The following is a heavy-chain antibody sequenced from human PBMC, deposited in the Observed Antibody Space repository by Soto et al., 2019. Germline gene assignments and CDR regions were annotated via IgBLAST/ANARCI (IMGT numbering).Heavy chain of an antibody. CDR3: ARADYYDSSGYHPRIAY. Sequence: PSETLSLTCTVSGGSISSYYWSWIRQPPGKGLEWIGYIYYSGSTNYNPSLKSRVTISVDTSKNQFSLKLSSVTAADTAVYFCARADYYDSSGYHPRIAYWGQGTLVTVSS. J-gene: IGHJ4*02. V-gene: IGHV4-59*08. CDR1: GGSISSYY. D-gene: IGHD3-22*01. CDR2: IYYSGST.